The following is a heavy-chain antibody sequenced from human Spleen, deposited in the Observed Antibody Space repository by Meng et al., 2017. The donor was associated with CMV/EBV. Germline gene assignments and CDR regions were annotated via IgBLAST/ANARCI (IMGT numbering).Heavy chain of an antibody. CDR3: ARGDAWGPLYDSSGYYYFDY. D-gene: IGHD3-22*01. V-gene: IGHV4-34*01. CDR2: INHSGST. J-gene: IGHJ4*02. CDR1: GGSFSGYY. Sequence: QWQLTEVVAGCLQPSETLSPTCAVYGGSFSGYYWSWIRQPPGKGLEGIGEINHSGSTNYNPSLKSRVTISVDTSKNQFSLKLSSVTAADTAVYYCARGDAWGPLYDSSGYYYFDYWGQGTLVTVSS.